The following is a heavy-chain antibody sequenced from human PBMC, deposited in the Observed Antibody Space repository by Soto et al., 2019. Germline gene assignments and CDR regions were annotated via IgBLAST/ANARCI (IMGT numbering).Heavy chain of an antibody. CDR1: GVTFDDYA. CDR2: ISWNSGSI. Sequence: EVQLVESGGGLVQPGRSLRLSCAASGVTFDDYAMPWVRQAPGKGLAWVSGISWNSGSIGYADTVQGRFTITRDNAKNYLYLQMDRLRSEDTGLYYCAKVVVPAADEAFDIWGEGTKVTFSP. V-gene: IGHV3-9*01. D-gene: IGHD2-2*01. J-gene: IGHJ3*02. CDR3: AKVVVPAADEAFDI.